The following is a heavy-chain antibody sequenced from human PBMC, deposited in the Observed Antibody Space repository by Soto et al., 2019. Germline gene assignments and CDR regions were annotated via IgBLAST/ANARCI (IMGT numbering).Heavy chain of an antibody. CDR2: INSDGSST. D-gene: IGHD4-4*01. CDR1: GFTFSSYW. V-gene: IGHV3-74*01. Sequence: GGPLRLSSAASGFTFSSYWMHWVRQAPGKGLVWVSRINSDGSSTSYAESVKGRFTISGNNAKNTLYLEMNSLRADDTAVYYCARDEGSFQLQDYFDYWGHGSLVTGSS. CDR3: ARDEGSFQLQDYFDY. J-gene: IGHJ4*01.